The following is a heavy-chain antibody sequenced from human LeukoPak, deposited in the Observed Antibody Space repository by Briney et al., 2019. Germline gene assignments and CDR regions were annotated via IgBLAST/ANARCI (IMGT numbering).Heavy chain of an antibody. Sequence: GGSLRLSCAASGFTVCSNYMNWVRQAPGKGLEWVSVIYSGGSTYYADSVKGRFTISRDNSKNTLYVQMNSLRAEDTAVYYCARSSRDVDAFDIWGQGTMVTVSS. CDR1: GFTVCSNY. J-gene: IGHJ3*02. CDR3: ARSSRDVDAFDI. V-gene: IGHV3-66*02. CDR2: IYSGGST. D-gene: IGHD5-24*01.